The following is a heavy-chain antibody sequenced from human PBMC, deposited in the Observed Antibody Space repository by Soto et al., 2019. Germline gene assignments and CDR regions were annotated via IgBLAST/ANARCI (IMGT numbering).Heavy chain of an antibody. D-gene: IGHD3-10*01. Sequence: VQLVESGGGXXXXGGXXXLSCAASGFXXXXXWMHXXXXAPGKGLVWVSRIKGDESQINYADSVEGRFTVSRDNAKNTLYLQINSLRAEDTAVYYCARGALRAYYLDYWGQGALVTVSS. CDR2: IKGDESQI. CDR1: GFXXXXXW. V-gene: IGHV3-74*01. CDR3: ARGALRAYYLDY. J-gene: IGHJ4*02.